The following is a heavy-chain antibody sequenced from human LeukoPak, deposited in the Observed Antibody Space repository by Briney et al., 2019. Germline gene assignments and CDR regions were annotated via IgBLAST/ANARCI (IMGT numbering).Heavy chain of an antibody. CDR1: EFTFSSYN. D-gene: IGHD3-3*01. V-gene: IGHV3-21*01. Sequence: GGSLRLSCATSEFTFSSYNMNWVRQAPGKGLEWVSSISSSGTYIYYADSVKGRFTISRDNAKNSLYLQMNSLRAEDTAVYYCAREPFWSGYFANLHFDYWGQGTLVTVSS. CDR2: ISSSGTYI. CDR3: AREPFWSGYFANLHFDY. J-gene: IGHJ4*02.